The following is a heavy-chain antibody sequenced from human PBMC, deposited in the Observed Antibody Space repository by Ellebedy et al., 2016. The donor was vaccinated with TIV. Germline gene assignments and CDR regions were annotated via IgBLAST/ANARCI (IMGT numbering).Heavy chain of an antibody. CDR2: IDPSDSYT. J-gene: IGHJ6*02. D-gene: IGHD3-9*01. V-gene: IGHV5-10-1*01. CDR3: ARQGLTYYDILTGSAPYYYYGMDV. CDR1: GYSFTSYW. Sequence: KVSCKGSGYSFTSYWISWVRQMPGKGLEWMGRIDPSDSYTNYSPSFQGHVTISADKSISTAYLQWSSLKASDTAMYYCARQGLTYYDILTGSAPYYYYGMDVWGQGTTVTVSS.